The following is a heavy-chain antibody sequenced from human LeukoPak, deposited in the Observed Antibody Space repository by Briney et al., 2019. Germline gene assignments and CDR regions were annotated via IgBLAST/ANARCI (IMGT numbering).Heavy chain of an antibody. V-gene: IGHV1-8*03. CDR1: GYTFTSYG. CDR3: ARGRRRVWFDP. J-gene: IGHJ5*02. Sequence: ASVKVSCWASGYTFTSYGISWVRQATGQGLEWMGWMNPNSGNTGYAQKFQGRVTITRNTSISTAYMELSSLRSEDTAVYYCARGRRRVWFDPWGQGTLVTVSS. CDR2: MNPNSGNT. D-gene: IGHD1-14*01.